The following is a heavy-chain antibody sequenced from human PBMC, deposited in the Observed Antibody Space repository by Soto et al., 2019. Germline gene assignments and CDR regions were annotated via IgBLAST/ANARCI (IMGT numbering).Heavy chain of an antibody. Sequence: EVQLVESGGGLVQPGGSLRLSCAASGFTFSDHYMDWVRQAPGKGLEWVGRSRKKVYSYTTEYAASVKGRFTVSRDESKNSRYLQMNSLKTEDTAVYYCAAAVAGPDYYGMDVWGQGTTVTVSS. D-gene: IGHD6-19*01. CDR3: AAAVAGPDYYGMDV. V-gene: IGHV3-72*01. J-gene: IGHJ6*02. CDR1: GFTFSDHY. CDR2: SRKKVYSYTT.